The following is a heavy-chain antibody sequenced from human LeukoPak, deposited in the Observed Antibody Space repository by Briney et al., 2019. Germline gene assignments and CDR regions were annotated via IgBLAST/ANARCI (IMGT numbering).Heavy chain of an antibody. V-gene: IGHV1-2*02. CDR3: ARGRLLYSSSWYVYWFDP. Sequence: ASVKVSCKASGYTFTGYYMHWVRQAPGQGLEWMGWINPNSGGTNYAQKFRGRVTMTRDTSISTAYMELSRLRSDDTAVYYCARGRLLYSSSWYVYWFDPWGQGTLVTVSS. CDR2: INPNSGGT. J-gene: IGHJ5*02. D-gene: IGHD6-13*01. CDR1: GYTFTGYY.